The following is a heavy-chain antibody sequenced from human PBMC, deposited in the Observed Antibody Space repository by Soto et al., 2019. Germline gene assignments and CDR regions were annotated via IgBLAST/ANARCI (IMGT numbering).Heavy chain of an antibody. J-gene: IGHJ4*02. CDR2: IYYSGST. D-gene: IGHD3-16*02. Sequence: TSETLSLTCTVSGGSVSSGSYYWSWIRQPPGKGLEWIGYIYYSGSTNYNPSLKSRVTISVDTSKNQFSLKLISVTAADTAVYYCARDLSLEYWGQGTPVTVSS. V-gene: IGHV4-61*01. CDR3: ARDLSLEY. CDR1: GGSVSSGSYY.